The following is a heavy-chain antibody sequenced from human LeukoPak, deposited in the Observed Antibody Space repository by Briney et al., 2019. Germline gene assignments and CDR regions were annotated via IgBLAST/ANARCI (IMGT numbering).Heavy chain of an antibody. CDR3: AKVAIIPYYYYGMDV. CDR2: ISGSGGST. J-gene: IGHJ6*02. CDR1: GFTFSSYA. Sequence: AGGSLRLSCAASGFTFSSYAMSWVRQAPGKGLEWVSAISGSGGSTYYADSVKGRFTISRDNSKNTLYLQMNSLRAEDTAVYYCAKVAIIPYYYYGMDVWGQGTTVTVSS. V-gene: IGHV3-23*01. D-gene: IGHD2-21*01.